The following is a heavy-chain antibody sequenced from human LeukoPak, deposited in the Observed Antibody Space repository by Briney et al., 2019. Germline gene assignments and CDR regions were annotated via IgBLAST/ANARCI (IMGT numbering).Heavy chain of an antibody. CDR2: IYYSGST. CDR3: ARGGYSSSWYFDY. Sequence: PSETLSLTCAVSGGSISSGGYYWSWIRQHPGKGLEWIGYIYYSGSTYYNPSLKSRVTISVDTSKNQFSLKLSSVTAADTAVYYCARGGYSSSWYFDYWGQGTLVTVSS. D-gene: IGHD6-13*01. CDR1: GGSISSGGYY. J-gene: IGHJ4*02. V-gene: IGHV4-31*11.